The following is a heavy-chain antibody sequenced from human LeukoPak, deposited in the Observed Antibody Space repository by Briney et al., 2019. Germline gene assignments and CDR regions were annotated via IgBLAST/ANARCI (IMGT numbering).Heavy chain of an antibody. D-gene: IGHD3-22*01. V-gene: IGHV3-30-3*01. CDR2: ISYDGSNK. J-gene: IGHJ4*02. Sequence: GRSLRLSCAASGFTFSSYAMHWVRQAPGKGLEWVAVISYDGSNKYYADSVKGRFTISRDNAKNSLYLQMNSLRAEDTAVYYCARGGITMIVYWGQGTLVTVSS. CDR1: GFTFSSYA. CDR3: ARGGITMIVY.